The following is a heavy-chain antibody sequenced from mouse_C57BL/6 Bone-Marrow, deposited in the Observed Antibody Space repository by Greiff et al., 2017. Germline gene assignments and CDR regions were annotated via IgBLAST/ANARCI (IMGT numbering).Heavy chain of an antibody. Sequence: EVQVVESEGGLVQPGSSMKLSCTASGFTFSDYYMAWVRQVPEKGLEWVANINYDGSSTYYLDSLKSRFIISRDNAKNILYLQMSSLKSEDTATYYCAREGYGNYAMDYWGQGTSVTVSS. CDR2: INYDGSST. CDR1: GFTFSDYY. V-gene: IGHV5-16*01. J-gene: IGHJ4*01. D-gene: IGHD1-1*01. CDR3: AREGYGNYAMDY.